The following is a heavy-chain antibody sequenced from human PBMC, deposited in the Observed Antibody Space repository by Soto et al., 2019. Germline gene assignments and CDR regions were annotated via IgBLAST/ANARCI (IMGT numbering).Heavy chain of an antibody. CDR1: GGSISSYY. J-gene: IGHJ4*02. CDR3: ARGVGTGFYPYFDY. V-gene: IGHV4-4*07. CDR2: IYTSGST. Sequence: ASETLSLTCTVSGGSISSYYWSWIRKPAGKVLEWIGRIYTSGSTNYNPSLKSRVTMSVDTSKNQFSLKLSSVTAADTAVYYCARGVGTGFYPYFDYWGQGTLVTVS. D-gene: IGHD3-22*01.